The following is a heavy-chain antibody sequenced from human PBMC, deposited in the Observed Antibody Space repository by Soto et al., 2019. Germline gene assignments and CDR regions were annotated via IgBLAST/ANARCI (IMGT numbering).Heavy chain of an antibody. D-gene: IGHD3-22*01. CDR3: TTDSYSTIIIVRFDY. J-gene: IGHJ4*01. CDR1: GFTFSNAW. CDR2: IKSKTDGGTT. Sequence: PGGSLRLSCAASGFTFSNAWINWVRQAPGKGLEWVGRIKSKTDGGTTDYAEPVKGRFAISRDDSNNMVYLQMNSLKIEDTAVYYCTTDSYSTIIIVRFDYWGHGTLVTXSS. V-gene: IGHV3-15*07.